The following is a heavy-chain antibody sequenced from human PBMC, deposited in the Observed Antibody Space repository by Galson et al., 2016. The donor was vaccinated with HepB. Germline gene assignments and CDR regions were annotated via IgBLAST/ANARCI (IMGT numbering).Heavy chain of an antibody. CDR1: LDSISNNSW. CDR3: ARDVGIAADAGLDS. J-gene: IGHJ4*02. Sequence: SETLSLTCAVSLDSISNNSWWAWVRQAPGQGLEWIGEIHQGGTTTYNPSLQSRVNMSVDKFKNQFSLNLTSVTAADTAVYLCARDVGIAADAGLDSWGQGTLVTVSS. CDR2: IHQGGTT. V-gene: IGHV4-4*02. D-gene: IGHD1-26*01.